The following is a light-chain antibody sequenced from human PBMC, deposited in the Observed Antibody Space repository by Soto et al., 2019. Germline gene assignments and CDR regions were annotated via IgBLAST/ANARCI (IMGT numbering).Light chain of an antibody. CDR1: QRFSRY. V-gene: IGKV3-11*01. J-gene: IGKJ5*01. CDR3: QQRSNWPPVIT. CDR2: DAS. Sequence: EIVLTQSPATLSLSPGERATLSRRASQRFSRYLAWYQQKPGQAPRLLIYDASKRATGIPARFSGRGSGTDFTLTISSLEPEDFAVYYCQQRSNWPPVITFGQGTRLEIK.